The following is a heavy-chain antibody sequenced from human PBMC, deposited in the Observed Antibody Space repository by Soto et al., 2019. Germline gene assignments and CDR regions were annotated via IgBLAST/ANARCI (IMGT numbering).Heavy chain of an antibody. CDR2: ISAYNGNT. CDR1: GYTFTSYG. Sequence: ASVKVSCKASGYTFTSYGISWVRQAPGQGLEWMGWISAYNGNTNYAQKLQGRVTMTTDTSTSTAYMELRSLRSDDTAVYYFARDLNFLPLGYCSSTSCPFDYWGQGTLVTVSS. V-gene: IGHV1-18*01. CDR3: ARDLNFLPLGYCSSTSCPFDY. J-gene: IGHJ4*02. D-gene: IGHD2-2*01.